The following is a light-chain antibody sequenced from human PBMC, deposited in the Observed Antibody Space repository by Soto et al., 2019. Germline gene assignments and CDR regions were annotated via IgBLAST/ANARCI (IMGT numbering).Light chain of an antibody. V-gene: IGKV3-20*01. CDR2: GAS. J-gene: IGKJ5*01. Sequence: PGERATLSCRASRSVTNNYLAWHQQKPGQTPRLLIYGASSRATGIPDRFSGSGSGTDFTLTISRLEPEDFAVYYCQQHGSSPITFGQGTLLEI. CDR3: QQHGSSPIT. CDR1: RSVTNNY.